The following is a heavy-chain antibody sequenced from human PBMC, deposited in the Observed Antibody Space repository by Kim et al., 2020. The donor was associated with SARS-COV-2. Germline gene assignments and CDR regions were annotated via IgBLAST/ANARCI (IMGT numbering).Heavy chain of an antibody. J-gene: IGHJ5*02. CDR3: ARGMGDTYAAAGTFFDP. Sequence: LKSRVTISVDTSKNQFSLKRSAVTAADTAVYYCARGMGDTYAAAGTFFDPWGQGTLVTVSS. D-gene: IGHD6-13*01. V-gene: IGHV4-34*01.